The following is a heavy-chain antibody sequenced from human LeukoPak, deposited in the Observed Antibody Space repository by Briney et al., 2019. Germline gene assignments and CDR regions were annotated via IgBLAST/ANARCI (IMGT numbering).Heavy chain of an antibody. Sequence: GGSLRLSCAASGXTFSGYWMHWVRQAPGKGLVWVSRINGDGSSTIYADSVKGRFTISRDNAKNTLYLQMSSLRAEDTALYYCEKNLATVTDGLQWGQGPLVSVSS. CDR3: EKNLATVTDGLQ. D-gene: IGHD4-17*01. CDR1: GXTFSGYW. V-gene: IGHV3-74*01. J-gene: IGHJ4*02. CDR2: INGDGSST.